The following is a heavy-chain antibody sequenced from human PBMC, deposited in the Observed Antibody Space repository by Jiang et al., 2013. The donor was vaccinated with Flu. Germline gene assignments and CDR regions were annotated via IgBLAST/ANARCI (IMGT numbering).Heavy chain of an antibody. CDR2: ISYDGSNK. D-gene: IGHD6-25*01. V-gene: IGHV3-30-3*01. Sequence: WVAVISYDGSNKYYADSVKGRFTISTDNSKNTLYLQMNSLRAEDTAVYYCARGSGRADRDAFDIWGQGTMVTVSS. CDR3: ARGSGRADRDAFDI. J-gene: IGHJ3*02.